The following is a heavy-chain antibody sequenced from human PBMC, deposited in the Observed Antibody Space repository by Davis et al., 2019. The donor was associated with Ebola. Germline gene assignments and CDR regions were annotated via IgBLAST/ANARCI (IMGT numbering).Heavy chain of an antibody. V-gene: IGHV3-23*01. CDR1: GFTFSSYA. CDR2: ISGGGGST. Sequence: GGSLRLSCAASGFTFSSYAMSWVRQAPGKGLEWVSGISGGGGSTYYADSVKGRFSISRDNSKDTLYLQMNSLRGEDTAVYYCAKGYTAKDWGQGTLVTVSS. D-gene: IGHD1-14*01. J-gene: IGHJ4*02. CDR3: AKGYTAKD.